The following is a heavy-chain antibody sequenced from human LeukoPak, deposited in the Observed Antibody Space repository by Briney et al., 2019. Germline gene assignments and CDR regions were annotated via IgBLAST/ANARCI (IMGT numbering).Heavy chain of an antibody. CDR2: ISGSGGST. D-gene: IGHD5-18*01. J-gene: IGHJ4*02. CDR3: AKDLQLWFWEFDY. CDR1: GFTFSSYA. V-gene: IGHV3-23*01. Sequence: PGGSLRLSCAASGFTFSSYAMHWVRQAPGKGLEWVSAISGSGGSTYYADSVKGRFTISRDNSKNTLYLQMNSLRAEDTAVYYCAKDLQLWFWEFDYWGQGTLVTVSS.